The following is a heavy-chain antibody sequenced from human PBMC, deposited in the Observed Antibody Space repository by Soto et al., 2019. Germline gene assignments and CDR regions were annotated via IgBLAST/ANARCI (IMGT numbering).Heavy chain of an antibody. CDR3: AKDNQYYYDSSGYYTY. D-gene: IGHD3-22*01. Sequence: GSLRLSCAASGXTFSSYAMSWVRQAPGKGLEWVSAISGSGGSTYYADSVKGRFTISRDNSKNTLYLQMNSLRAEDTAVYYCAKDNQYYYDSSGYYTYWGQGTLVTVPQ. CDR1: GXTFSSYA. CDR2: ISGSGGST. V-gene: IGHV3-23*01. J-gene: IGHJ4*02.